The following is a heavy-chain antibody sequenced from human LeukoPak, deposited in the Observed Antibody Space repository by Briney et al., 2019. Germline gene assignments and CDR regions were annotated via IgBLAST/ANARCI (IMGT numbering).Heavy chain of an antibody. V-gene: IGHV4-61*02. D-gene: IGHD3-3*01. J-gene: IGHJ6*03. CDR3: ARASPIFGVVKFYYYYYYMDV. CDR2: IYTSGST. CDR1: GGSISSGSYY. Sequence: PSETLSLTCTVSGGSISSGSYYCRWIRQPAGKGLEWIGRIYTSGSTNYNPSLKSRVTISVDTSKNQFSLKLSSVTAADTAVYYCARASPIFGVVKFYYYYYYMDVWGKGTTVTVSS.